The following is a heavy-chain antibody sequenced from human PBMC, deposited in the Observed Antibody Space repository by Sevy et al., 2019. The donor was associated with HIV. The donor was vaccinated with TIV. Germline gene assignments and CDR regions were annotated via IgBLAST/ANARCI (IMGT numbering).Heavy chain of an antibody. CDR1: GFTFTSYA. D-gene: IGHD3-22*01. CDR3: AKDLDYYASSGPPSTLSFDY. Sequence: GGSLRLSCAASGFTFTSYAMNWVRQAPGKGLDWVSSISGSGRSTYYADSVEGRFTISRDNSKNTLSLQMNSLRADDTAVYYCAKDLDYYASSGPPSTLSFDYWGQGTLVTVSS. J-gene: IGHJ4*02. CDR2: ISGSGRST. V-gene: IGHV3-23*01.